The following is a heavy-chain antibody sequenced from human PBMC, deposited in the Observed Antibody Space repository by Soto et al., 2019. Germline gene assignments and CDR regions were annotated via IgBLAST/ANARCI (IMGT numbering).Heavy chain of an antibody. CDR3: ARSHPGIAAAGRVSFDY. CDR2: IYHSGST. CDR1: GGSISSSNW. J-gene: IGHJ4*02. D-gene: IGHD6-13*01. Sequence: PSETLSLTCAVSGGSISSSNWWSWVRQPPGKGLEWIGEIYHSGSTNYNPSLKSRVTISVDKSKNQFSLKLSSVTAADTAVYYCARSHPGIAAAGRVSFDYWGQGTLVTVSS. V-gene: IGHV4-4*02.